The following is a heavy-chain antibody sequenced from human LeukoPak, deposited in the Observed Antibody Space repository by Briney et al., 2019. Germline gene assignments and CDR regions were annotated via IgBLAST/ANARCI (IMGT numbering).Heavy chain of an antibody. CDR1: GYTFTSYY. CDR3: ARETFKDIVVVEAGGYFDY. CDR2: INPNGGST. Sequence: ASVKVSCKASGYTFTSYYMHWVRQAPGQGLEWMGIINPNGGSTTYAQKFQGRVTMTTDTSTTTVYVELSSLRSEDTAVYYCARETFKDIVVVEAGGYFDYWGQGTLVTVSS. D-gene: IGHD2-15*01. J-gene: IGHJ4*02. V-gene: IGHV1-46*01.